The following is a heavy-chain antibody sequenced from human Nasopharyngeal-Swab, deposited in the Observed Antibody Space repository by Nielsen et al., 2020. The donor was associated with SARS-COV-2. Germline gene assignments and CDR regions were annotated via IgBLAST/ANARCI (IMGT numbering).Heavy chain of an antibody. Sequence: GESLKISCAVSGFIVSSTYMSWVRQAPGKGLEWVSVTEIGGITHYADSVKGRFTISRDSSTNTLYLQMNSLRAEDTAVYYCATPGTRCSGDTCNMWVFDYWGQGTLVTVSS. CDR3: ATPGTRCSGDTCNMWVFDY. J-gene: IGHJ4*02. CDR1: GFIVSSTY. D-gene: IGHD2-15*01. V-gene: IGHV3-53*01. CDR2: TEIGGIT.